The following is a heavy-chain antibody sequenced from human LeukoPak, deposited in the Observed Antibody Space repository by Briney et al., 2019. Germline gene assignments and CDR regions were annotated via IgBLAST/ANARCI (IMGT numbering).Heavy chain of an antibody. J-gene: IGHJ4*02. D-gene: IGHD5-12*01. Sequence: PGGSLRLSCAASGFTFSSYAMSWVRQAPGKGLEWVSAISGSGGSTYYADSVKGRFTISRDNSKNTLYLQMNSLRAEDTAVYYCARGPLIVATTGGGYYFDYWGQGTLVTVSS. V-gene: IGHV3-23*01. CDR1: GFTFSSYA. CDR2: ISGSGGST. CDR3: ARGPLIVATTGGGYYFDY.